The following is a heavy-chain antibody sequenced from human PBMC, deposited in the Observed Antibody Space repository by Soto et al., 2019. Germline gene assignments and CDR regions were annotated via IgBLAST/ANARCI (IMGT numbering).Heavy chain of an antibody. D-gene: IGHD3-10*01. CDR2: INHSGST. CDR1: GGSFSDSY. CDR3: ASPGVASGSPTRFDP. Sequence: QVQLQQWGAGLLKPSETLSLTCAVYGGSFSDSYWNGVRQPPGKGLEWIGEINHSGSTNYNPSLKSRGTIPVTTSKNQFSLKLDSVTAAATAVYYCASPGVASGSPTRFDPWGQGTLVTVSS. J-gene: IGHJ5*02. V-gene: IGHV4-34*01.